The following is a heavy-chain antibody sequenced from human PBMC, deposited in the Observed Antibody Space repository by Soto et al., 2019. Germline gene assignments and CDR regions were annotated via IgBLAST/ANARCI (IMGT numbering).Heavy chain of an antibody. Sequence: PSETLSLTCAAYGGSFSGYFWSWILQPPGKGLEWIGEINHSGSTNYNPSLKSRVTISVDTSKNQFSLKLSSVTAADTAVYYCARLLSQRRQHWFDPWGQGTLVTVSS. CDR3: ARLLSQRRQHWFDP. D-gene: IGHD1-26*01. V-gene: IGHV4-34*01. CDR1: GGSFSGYF. J-gene: IGHJ5*02. CDR2: INHSGST.